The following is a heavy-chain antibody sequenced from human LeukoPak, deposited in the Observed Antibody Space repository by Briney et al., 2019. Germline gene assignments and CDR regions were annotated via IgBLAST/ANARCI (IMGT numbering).Heavy chain of an antibody. D-gene: IGHD1-26*01. CDR1: GYTLTDLS. V-gene: IGHV1-24*01. Sequence: VASVTGSCKVSGYTLTDLSMHWVRQAPGKGLEWMGGFDPEDGETIYAQKFQGRVTMTEDTSTDTAYMELSSLRSEDTAVYYCATVSIVGATTGFDYWGQGTLVTVSS. CDR3: ATVSIVGATTGFDY. CDR2: FDPEDGET. J-gene: IGHJ4*02.